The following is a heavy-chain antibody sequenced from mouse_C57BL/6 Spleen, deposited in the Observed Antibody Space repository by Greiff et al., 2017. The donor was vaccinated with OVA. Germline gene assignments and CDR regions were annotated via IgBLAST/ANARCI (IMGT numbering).Heavy chain of an antibody. CDR1: GYSFTDYN. Sequence: EVQLQQSGPELVKPGASVKISCKASGYSFTDYNMNWVKQSNGKSLEWIGVINPNYGTTSYNQKFKGKATLTVDQSSSTAYMQLNSLTSEDSAVYYCASGEYYGSSLPVIAYWGQGTLVTVSA. V-gene: IGHV1-39*01. CDR2: INPNYGTT. CDR3: ASGEYYGSSLPVIAY. D-gene: IGHD1-1*01. J-gene: IGHJ3*01.